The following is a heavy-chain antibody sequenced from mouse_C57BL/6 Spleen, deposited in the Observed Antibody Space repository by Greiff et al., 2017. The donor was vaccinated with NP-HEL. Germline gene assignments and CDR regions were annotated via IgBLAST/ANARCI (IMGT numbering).Heavy chain of an antibody. CDR3: ARSNNDYGSSYFDY. V-gene: IGHV1-55*01. CDR2: IYPGSGST. J-gene: IGHJ2*01. CDR1: GYTFTSYW. Sequence: QVQLQQPGAELVKPGASVKMSCKASGYTFTSYWITWVKQRPGQGLEWIGDIYPGSGSTNYNEKFKSKATLTVDTSSSTAYMQLSSLTSEDSAVYYCARSNNDYGSSYFDYWGQGTTLTVSS. D-gene: IGHD1-1*01.